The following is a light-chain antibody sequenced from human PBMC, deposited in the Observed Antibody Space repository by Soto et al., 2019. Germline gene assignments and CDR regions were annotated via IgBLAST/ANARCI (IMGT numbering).Light chain of an antibody. J-gene: IGLJ1*01. CDR1: SSNIGAGCE. V-gene: IGLV1-40*01. Sequence: QSVLTQPPSVSGAPGQRVTISCTGCSSNIGAGCEVHWYQHLPGKAPKLLIYGNTNRPSGVPDRFSGSKSGTSASLAITGLQAEDEADYCCQSYDSSLSASYVFGGGTKVTVL. CDR3: QSYDSSLSASYV. CDR2: GNT.